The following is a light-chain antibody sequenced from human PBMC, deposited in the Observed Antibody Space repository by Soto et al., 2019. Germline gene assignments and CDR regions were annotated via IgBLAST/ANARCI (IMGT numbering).Light chain of an antibody. V-gene: IGLV2-14*01. J-gene: IGLJ1*01. CDR2: DVS. CDR1: SSDVGGYNY. Sequence: QSALTQPASVSGSPGQSITISCTGTSSDVGGYNYVSWYQQHPGKAPKLMIYDVSNRPSGVSNRFSGSKSGNTASLTISGLQAEYEADYYSSSYTSSSTYVFGTGTKLTVL. CDR3: SSYTSSSTYV.